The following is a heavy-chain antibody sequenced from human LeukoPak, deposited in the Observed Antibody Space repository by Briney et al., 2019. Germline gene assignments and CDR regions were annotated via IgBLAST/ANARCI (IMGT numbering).Heavy chain of an antibody. D-gene: IGHD6-19*01. CDR2: ISAYNGNT. V-gene: IGHV1-18*01. J-gene: IGHJ5*02. CDR3: VRGPGYSSGWYSNWFDP. CDR1: GYTFTSYG. Sequence: ASVKVFCKASGYTFTSYGISWVRQAPGQGLEWMGWISAYNGNTNYAQKLQGRVTMTTDTSTSTAYMELRSLRSDDTAVYYCVRGPGYSSGWYSNWFDPWGQGTLVTVSS.